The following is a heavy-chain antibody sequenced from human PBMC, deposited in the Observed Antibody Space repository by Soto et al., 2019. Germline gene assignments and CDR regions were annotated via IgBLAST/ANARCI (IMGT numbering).Heavy chain of an antibody. J-gene: IGHJ4*02. V-gene: IGHV3-48*01. CDR1: GFTFSFYT. Sequence: EPQLVESGGGLVQPGGSLRLSCAASGFTFSFYTMNWVRQTPGKGLEWLAYINRGGSSIYYADSVKGRFTVPRDNANNSLSLQLNSLRREDTAVYYCVREGGDLRGSGVFDYWGQGTLVTVSS. CDR2: INRGGSSI. D-gene: IGHD6-19*01. CDR3: VREGGDLRGSGVFDY.